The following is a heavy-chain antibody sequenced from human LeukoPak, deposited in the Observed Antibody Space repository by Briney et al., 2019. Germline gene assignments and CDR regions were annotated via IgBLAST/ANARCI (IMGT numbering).Heavy chain of an antibody. V-gene: IGHV3-33*01. CDR2: IWSDGSNK. Sequence: GRSLRLSCVASGLTFNAYGMHWVRQAPGKGLEWVAVIWSDGSNKYFADSVKGRFTISRDNAKNSLYLQMNSLRAEDTALYYCARGYGSGSYYHYWGQGTLVTVSS. CDR1: GLTFNAYG. D-gene: IGHD3-10*01. CDR3: ARGYGSGSYYHY. J-gene: IGHJ4*02.